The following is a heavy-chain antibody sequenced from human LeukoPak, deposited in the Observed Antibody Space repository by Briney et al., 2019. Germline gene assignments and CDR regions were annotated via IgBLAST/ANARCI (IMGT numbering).Heavy chain of an antibody. CDR2: ISDGGEGA. Sequence: GGSLRVSCAASGFPFRTYAMTWVRQAPRKGLEWLSDISDGGEGAHYADSVWGRFTLSRDNSKNTLSLQMNSLRVDDTAVYYCARVNYGGSSGYHLDDWGQGTLVTVSS. CDR3: ARVNYGGSSGYHLDD. D-gene: IGHD4-23*01. CDR1: GFPFRTYA. J-gene: IGHJ4*02. V-gene: IGHV3-23*01.